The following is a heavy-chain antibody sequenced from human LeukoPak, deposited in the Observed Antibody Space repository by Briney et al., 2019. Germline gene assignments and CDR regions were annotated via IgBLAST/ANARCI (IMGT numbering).Heavy chain of an antibody. D-gene: IGHD3-10*01. V-gene: IGHV1-2*04. J-gene: IGHJ4*02. CDR2: INPNSGGT. CDR3: ARDRGLLWFGELFKDFDY. Sequence: ASVKVSCKASGYTFTSYYMHWVRQAPGQGLEWMGWINPNSGGTNYAQKFQGWVTMTRDTSISTAYMELSRLRTDDTAVYYCARDRGLLWFGELFKDFDYWGQGTLVTVSS. CDR1: GYTFTSYY.